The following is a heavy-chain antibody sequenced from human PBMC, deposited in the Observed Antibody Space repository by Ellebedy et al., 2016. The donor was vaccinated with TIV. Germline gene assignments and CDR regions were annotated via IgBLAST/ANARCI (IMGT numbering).Heavy chain of an antibody. D-gene: IGHD2-21*02. Sequence: PGGSLRLSCAASGFTFSSYWMSWVRQAPGKGLEWVANIKQDGSEKYYVDSVKGRFTISRDNAKNSLYLQMNSLRAEDTAVYYCTRARCSNWDCYIPGHWGQGTLVTVSS. CDR2: IKQDGSEK. J-gene: IGHJ4*02. CDR3: TRARCSNWDCYIPGH. V-gene: IGHV3-7*03. CDR1: GFTFSSYW.